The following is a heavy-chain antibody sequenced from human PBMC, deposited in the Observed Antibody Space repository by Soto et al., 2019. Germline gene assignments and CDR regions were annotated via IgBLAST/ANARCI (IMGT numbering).Heavy chain of an antibody. J-gene: IGHJ4*02. CDR1: GFTFSSYA. CDR3: AKDNGDFGVVGHIDY. CDR2: ISGSGGST. Sequence: GGSLRLSCAASGFTFSSYAMSWVRQAPGKGLEWVSAISGSGGSTYYADSVEGRFTISRDNSKNTLYLQMNSLRAEDTAVYYCAKDNGDFGVVGHIDYWGQGTLVTVS. V-gene: IGHV3-23*01. D-gene: IGHD3-3*01.